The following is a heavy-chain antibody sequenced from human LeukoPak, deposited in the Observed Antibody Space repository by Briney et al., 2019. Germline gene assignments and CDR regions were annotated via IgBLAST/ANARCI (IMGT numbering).Heavy chain of an antibody. CDR3: ARVPEVGYNPDY. D-gene: IGHD5-24*01. CDR1: GDSINNYY. CDR2: IYYSGST. V-gene: IGHV4-59*01. J-gene: IGHJ4*02. Sequence: SETLSLTCTVSGDSINNYYWSWIRQPPGKGLEWIGYIYYSGSTNYNPSLKSRVTISVDTSKNQFSLKLSSVTAADTAVYYCARVPEVGYNPDYWGQGTLVTVSS.